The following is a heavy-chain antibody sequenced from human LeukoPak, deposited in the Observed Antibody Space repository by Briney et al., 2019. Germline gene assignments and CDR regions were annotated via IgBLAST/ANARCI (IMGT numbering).Heavy chain of an antibody. CDR1: GGSISSTIYY. D-gene: IGHD2-2*01. CDR3: ARFSRGTRYYFDY. CDR2: IHYSGST. J-gene: IGHJ4*02. V-gene: IGHV4-39*01. Sequence: KPSETLSLTCTVSGGSISSTIYYWGWIRQPPGKGLEWTGTIHYSGSTSYNPSLKSRLAMSVDTSRNQFSLRLTSVTAADTAVYYCARFSRGTRYYFDYWGQGALVTVSS.